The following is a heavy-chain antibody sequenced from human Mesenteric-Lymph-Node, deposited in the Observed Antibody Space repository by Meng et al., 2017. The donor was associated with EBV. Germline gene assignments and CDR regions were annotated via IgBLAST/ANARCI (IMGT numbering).Heavy chain of an antibody. V-gene: IGHV3-33*01. CDR1: GFTFSSYG. D-gene: IGHD6-13*01. CDR2: IWYDGSNQ. J-gene: IGHJ4*02. CDR3: ATEVNSWSLDY. Sequence: GGGGGGVVQPGRSLRLTCAGSGFTFSSYGMLWVRQVPGKGLEWVAVIWYDGSNQYYADSVKGRFTISRDNSKNTLYLQMNSLRAEDTAVYYCATEVNSWSLDYWGQGTLVTVSS.